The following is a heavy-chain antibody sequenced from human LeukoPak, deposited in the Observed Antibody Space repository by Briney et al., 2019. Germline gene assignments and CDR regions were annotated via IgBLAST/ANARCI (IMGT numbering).Heavy chain of an antibody. Sequence: ASVKVSCKASGYTFTGYYMHWVRQAPGQGLEWMGWINPNSGGTNYAQKFQGRVTMTRDTSISTAYMELSRLRSDDTAVYYCARSGQHLDYESSGLQVAFDIWGQGTMVTVSS. CDR1: GYTFTGYY. D-gene: IGHD3-22*01. J-gene: IGHJ3*02. V-gene: IGHV1-2*02. CDR2: INPNSGGT. CDR3: ARSGQHLDYESSGLQVAFDI.